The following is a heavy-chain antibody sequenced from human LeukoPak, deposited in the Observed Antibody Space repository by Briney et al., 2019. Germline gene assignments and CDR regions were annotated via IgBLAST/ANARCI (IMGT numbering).Heavy chain of an antibody. D-gene: IGHD3-10*02. CDR3: ARLFSYYGMDV. CDR1: EFNFGDYY. J-gene: IGHJ6*02. CDR2: ISSSSSYT. Sequence: PGGSLRLSCAASEFNFGDYYMGWIRQAPGKGLEWVSHISSSSSYTKYADSVKGRFTISRDNARNSLYLQMNSLRAEDTAVYYCARLFSYYGMDVWGQGTTVTVSS. V-gene: IGHV3-11*06.